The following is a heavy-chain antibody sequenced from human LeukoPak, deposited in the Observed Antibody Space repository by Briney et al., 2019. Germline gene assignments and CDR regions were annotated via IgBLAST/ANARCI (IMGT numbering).Heavy chain of an antibody. CDR3: VRGDSPRGGYFEY. D-gene: IGHD3-16*01. J-gene: IGHJ4*02. CDR2: ISYDGSNK. CDR1: GFTFSSYA. V-gene: IGHV3-30-3*01. Sequence: GRSLRLSCAASGFTFSSYAMHGVRQAPGKGLEWVAVISYDGSNKYYANSVKGRFTISRDNSKNTLYLQMDSLRPDDTAVYYCVRGDSPRGGYFEYWGQGILVTVSS.